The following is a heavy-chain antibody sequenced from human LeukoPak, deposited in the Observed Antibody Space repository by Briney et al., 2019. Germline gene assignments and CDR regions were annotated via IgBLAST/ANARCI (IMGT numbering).Heavy chain of an antibody. Sequence: ASVKVSCKASGGTFSSYTISWVRQAPGQGLEWMGRIIPILGIANYAQKFQGTVTITADKSTSTAYMELSSLRSEDTAVYYCATGNYYDSSGYVYAFDIWGQGTMVTVSS. D-gene: IGHD3-22*01. CDR3: ATGNYYDSSGYVYAFDI. CDR2: IIPILGIA. J-gene: IGHJ3*02. CDR1: GGTFSSYT. V-gene: IGHV1-69*02.